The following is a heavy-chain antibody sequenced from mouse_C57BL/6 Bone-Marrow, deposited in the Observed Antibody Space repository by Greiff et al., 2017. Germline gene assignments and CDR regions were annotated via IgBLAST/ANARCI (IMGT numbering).Heavy chain of an antibody. CDR3: AREVTTVNWYFDV. CDR1: GFTFTDYY. D-gene: IGHD1-1*01. CDR2: VYPYNGGT. Sequence: EVQLQQSGPVLVKPGPSVKISCKASGFTFTDYYMHWVKQSHGKSLEWIGLVYPYNGGTSYNQKFKGKATLTADTSSSTAYMELISLTSEDSAVYYFAREVTTVNWYFDVWGRGKAVTVSS. J-gene: IGHJ1*03. V-gene: IGHV1-36*01.